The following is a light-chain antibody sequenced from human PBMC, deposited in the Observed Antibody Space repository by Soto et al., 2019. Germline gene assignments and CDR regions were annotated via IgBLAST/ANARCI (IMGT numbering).Light chain of an antibody. V-gene: IGKV3-11*02. J-gene: IGKJ1*01. Sequence: IVLTQSPATLSVSPGERVTLSCRASQNLNSFLNWYLQRPGKAPRPIFYNGLRRRAGVPDRISGDGSGRDFTLTISTLESEYFALYYGNQCYNGPQWTFGQGTNVDIK. CDR3: NQCYNGPQWT. CDR1: QNLNSF. CDR2: NGL.